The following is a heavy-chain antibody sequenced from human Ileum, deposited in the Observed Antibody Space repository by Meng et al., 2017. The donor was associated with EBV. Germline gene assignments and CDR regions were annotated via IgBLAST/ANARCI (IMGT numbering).Heavy chain of an antibody. D-gene: IGHD1-26*01. CDR2: IFYGGGT. CDR1: GDSISRGNYY. J-gene: IGHJ5*02. CDR3: VRSKMGATKWFDP. V-gene: IGHV4-39*01. Sequence: PLQEVVPGLVKPSETRALMCTFYGDSISRGNYYWGWIRQSPGKDLEFLGTIFYGGGTYYNPSFRGRVTISADTSRNQFSLRLTSVTAADTAVYYCVRSKMGATKWFDPWGQGTLVTVSS.